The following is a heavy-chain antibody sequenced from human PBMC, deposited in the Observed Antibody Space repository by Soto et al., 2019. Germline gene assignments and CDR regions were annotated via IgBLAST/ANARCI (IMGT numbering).Heavy chain of an antibody. D-gene: IGHD2-15*01. J-gene: IGHJ3*01. Sequence: GGSLRLSCSASGFALSSYAMHWVRQAPGKGLEYVSSISSNGISTYYADSVKGRFTISRDNSQNTLYIQMNSLRPDDTALYYCVKDEGFCTGGNCYSVARGGFDLWGQGTMVTVSS. CDR2: ISSNGIST. V-gene: IGHV3-64D*06. CDR1: GFALSSYA. CDR3: VKDEGFCTGGNCYSVARGGFDL.